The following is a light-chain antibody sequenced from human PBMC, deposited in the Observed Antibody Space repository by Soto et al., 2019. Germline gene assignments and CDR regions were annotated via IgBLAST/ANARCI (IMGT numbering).Light chain of an antibody. CDR2: EVS. J-gene: IGLJ1*01. V-gene: IGLV2-14*01. CDR1: SSDVCGYNY. Sequence: QSLLSQPASVSGSPGQSITISCTGTSSDVCGYNYFSWYQQNQGKSPKLMIYEVSNRLSGVSNRFSGSKSGNTASLTISGLQAEDEADYFRSSYTSXSYDLGTGTKVXV. CDR3: SSYTSXSYD.